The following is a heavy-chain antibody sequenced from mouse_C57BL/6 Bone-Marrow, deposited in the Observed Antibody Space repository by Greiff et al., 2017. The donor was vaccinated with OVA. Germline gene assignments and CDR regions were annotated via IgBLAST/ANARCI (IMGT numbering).Heavy chain of an antibody. J-gene: IGHJ2*01. CDR3: ARSGLYDYDEYYFDY. Sequence: VQLQQSGPELVKPGASVKISCKASGYAFSSSWMNWVKQRPGKGLEWIGRIYPGDGDTNYNGKFKGKATLTADKSSSTAYMQLSSLTSEDSAVYFWARSGLYDYDEYYFDYWGQGTTLTVSS. D-gene: IGHD2-4*01. V-gene: IGHV1-82*01. CDR1: GYAFSSSW. CDR2: IYPGDGDT.